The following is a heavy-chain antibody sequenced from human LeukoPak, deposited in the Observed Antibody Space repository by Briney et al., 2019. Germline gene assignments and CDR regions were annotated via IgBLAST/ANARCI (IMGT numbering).Heavy chain of an antibody. V-gene: IGHV1-46*01. Sequence: ASVKVSCKASGYTFTSYYMHWVRQAPGQGLEWMGIINPSGGSTSYAQKFQGRVTMTRDTSTSTVYMELSSLRSEDTAVYCCARGPYGDLTLYRFDPWGQGTLVTVSS. CDR1: GYTFTSYY. D-gene: IGHD4-17*01. J-gene: IGHJ5*02. CDR2: INPSGGST. CDR3: ARGPYGDLTLYRFDP.